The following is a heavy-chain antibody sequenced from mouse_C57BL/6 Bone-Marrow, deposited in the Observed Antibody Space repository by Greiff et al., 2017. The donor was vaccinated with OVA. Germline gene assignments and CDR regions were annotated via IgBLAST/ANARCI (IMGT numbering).Heavy chain of an antibody. Sequence: QVQLQQPGAELVKPGASVKLSCKASGYTFTSYWMHWVKQRPGQGLEWIGMIHPNSGSTNYNEKFKSKATLTADTSSSTAYMQLSSLTSEDSAVYYCARRDYYGSSLYYFDYWGQGTTLTVSS. D-gene: IGHD1-1*01. J-gene: IGHJ2*01. CDR1: GYTFTSYW. V-gene: IGHV1-64*01. CDR2: IHPNSGST. CDR3: ARRDYYGSSLYYFDY.